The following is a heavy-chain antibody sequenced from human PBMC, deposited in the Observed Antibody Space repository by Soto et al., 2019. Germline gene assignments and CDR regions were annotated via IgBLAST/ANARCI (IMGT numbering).Heavy chain of an antibody. V-gene: IGHV3-48*03. CDR1: GFTFSTYE. D-gene: IGHD2-21*02. CDR2: ISSEGSTI. CDR3: ARIGTVLTPDDS. Sequence: GGSLRLSCVGSGFTFSTYEMQWVRQAPGKGLEWVSYISSEGSTIFYGESVKGRFIVSRDNDRSSLYLQMNSLRVEDSGVYYCARIGTVLTPDDSWGQGTLVTVSS. J-gene: IGHJ4*02.